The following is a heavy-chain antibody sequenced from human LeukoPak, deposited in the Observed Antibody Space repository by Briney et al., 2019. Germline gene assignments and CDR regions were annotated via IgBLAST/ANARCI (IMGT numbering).Heavy chain of an antibody. CDR3: ARRPRYYDILTGQLLHYFDY. D-gene: IGHD3-9*01. CDR1: GYTFTSYG. J-gene: IGHJ4*02. V-gene: IGHV1-18*01. CDR2: ISAYNGNT. Sequence: ASVKVSCKASGYTFTSYGISWVRQAPGQGLEWMGWISAYNGNTNYAQKLQGRVTMTTDTSTGTAYMELRSLRSDDTAVYYCARRPRYYDILTGQLLHYFDYWGQGTLVTVSS.